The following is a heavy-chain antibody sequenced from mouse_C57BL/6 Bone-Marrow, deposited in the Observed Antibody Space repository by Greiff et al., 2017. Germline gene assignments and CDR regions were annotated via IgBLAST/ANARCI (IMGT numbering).Heavy chain of an antibody. CDR2: IYPGDGDT. D-gene: IGHD1-1*01. CDR3: ARSQVITTVVATNYYAMDY. Sequence: QVQLQQSGPELVKPGASVKISCKASGYAFSSSWMNWVKQRPGKGLEWIGRIYPGDGDTNYNGKFKGKATLTADKSSSTAYMQLSSLTSEDSAVYFCARSQVITTVVATNYYAMDYWGQGTSVTVSS. V-gene: IGHV1-82*01. CDR1: GYAFSSSW. J-gene: IGHJ4*01.